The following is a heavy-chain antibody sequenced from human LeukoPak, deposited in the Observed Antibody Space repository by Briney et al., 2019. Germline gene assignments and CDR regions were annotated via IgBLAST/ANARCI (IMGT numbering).Heavy chain of an antibody. Sequence: GGSLRLSCAASGFPFSGYWMHWVRHAPGKGLGWVSRIDDDGAGTTYADSVKGRFTISRDNAKNTLYLQMNSLRVEDTAVYYCARSASGYGAWGQGTLVTVSS. V-gene: IGHV3-74*01. D-gene: IGHD5-12*01. CDR3: ARSASGYGA. CDR2: IDDDGAGT. CDR1: GFPFSGYW. J-gene: IGHJ5*02.